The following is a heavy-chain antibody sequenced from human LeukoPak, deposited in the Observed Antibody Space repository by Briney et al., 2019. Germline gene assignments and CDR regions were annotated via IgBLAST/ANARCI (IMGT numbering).Heavy chain of an antibody. V-gene: IGHV4-4*07. D-gene: IGHD2-15*01. J-gene: IGHJ5*02. CDR1: GGSISSYY. CDR2: IYTSGST. Sequence: SETLSLTCTVSGGSISSYYWSWIRQPAGKGLEWIGRIYTSGSTNYNPSLKSRVTMPVDTSKNQFSLKLSSVTAADTAVYYCARSGYCSGGSCFWAFDPWGQGTLVIVSS. CDR3: ARSGYCSGGSCFWAFDP.